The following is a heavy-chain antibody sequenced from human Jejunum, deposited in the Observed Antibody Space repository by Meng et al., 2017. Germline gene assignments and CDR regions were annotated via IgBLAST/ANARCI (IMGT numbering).Heavy chain of an antibody. Sequence: GESLKISCAASGFTLSDYYMDWVRQAPGKGLEWVGRTSNKANSYSIEYAASVKGRFTISREESKNSLNLQMNSLKTEDTAMYYCTRRRAAYNSMDYWGQGTLVTVSS. CDR1: GFTLSDYY. J-gene: IGHJ4*02. CDR3: TRRRAAYNSMDY. D-gene: IGHD5-24*01. V-gene: IGHV3-72*01. CDR2: TSNKANSYSI.